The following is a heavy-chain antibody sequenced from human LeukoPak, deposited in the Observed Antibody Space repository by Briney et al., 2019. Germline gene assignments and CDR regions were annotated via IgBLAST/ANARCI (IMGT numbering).Heavy chain of an antibody. CDR1: GFTFIDYD. Sequence: GGSLRLSCAAPGFTFIDYDMHWVRQVIGKGLEWDSAIGIRGDTHYPGSVKGRFTISRENAESSLYLQMNSLRAEDTAVYYCARGGIQVSGIDEFDYWGQGTLVTVSS. V-gene: IGHV3-13*01. CDR3: ARGGIQVSGIDEFDY. D-gene: IGHD6-19*01. J-gene: IGHJ4*02. CDR2: IGIRGDT.